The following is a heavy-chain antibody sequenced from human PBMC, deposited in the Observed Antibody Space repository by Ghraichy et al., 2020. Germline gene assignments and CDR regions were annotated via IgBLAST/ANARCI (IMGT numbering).Heavy chain of an antibody. CDR2: ISYDGSNK. D-gene: IGHD2-15*01. Sequence: GGSLRLSCAASGFTFSSYGMHWVRQAPGKGLEWVAVISYDGSNKYYADSVKGRFTISRDNSKNTLYLQMNSLRAEDTAVYYCAKTAALDIVATITGPGYCSGGSCYSFDYWGQGTLVTVSS. J-gene: IGHJ4*02. CDR3: AKTAALDIVATITGPGYCSGGSCYSFDY. V-gene: IGHV3-30*18. CDR1: GFTFSSYG.